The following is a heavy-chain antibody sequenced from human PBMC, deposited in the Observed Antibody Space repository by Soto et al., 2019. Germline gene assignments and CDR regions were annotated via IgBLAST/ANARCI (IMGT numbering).Heavy chain of an antibody. CDR1: GYTFTCYY. CDR2: INPNSGGT. Sequence: ASVKVSCKASGYTFTCYYMHWVRQAPGQGLEWMGWINPNSGGTNYAQKFQGWVTMTRDTSISTAYMELSRLRSDDTAVYYCARSTGYSGYYYYYGMDVWGQGTTVTVSS. CDR3: ARSTGYSGYYYYYGMDV. D-gene: IGHD5-12*01. V-gene: IGHV1-2*04. J-gene: IGHJ6*02.